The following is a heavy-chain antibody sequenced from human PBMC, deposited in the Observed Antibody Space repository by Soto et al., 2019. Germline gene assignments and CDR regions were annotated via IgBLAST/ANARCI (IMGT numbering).Heavy chain of an antibody. D-gene: IGHD3-10*01. J-gene: IGHJ6*02. CDR3: ARRSPPFFYGSGPWDV. V-gene: IGHV4-61*01. CDR1: GGSVSSGSYY. CDR2: IYYSGST. Sequence: SETLSLTCTVSGGSVSSGSYYWSWIRQHPGKGLEWIGNIYYSGSTNYNPSLKSRITISIDTSKNQFSRKLSSLSAADTAVYYFARRSPPFFYGSGPWDVCGQGTTVTVSS.